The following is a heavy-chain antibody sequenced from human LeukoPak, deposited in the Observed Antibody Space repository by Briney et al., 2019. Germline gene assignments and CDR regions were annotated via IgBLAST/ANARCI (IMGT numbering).Heavy chain of an antibody. V-gene: IGHV3-11*04. D-gene: IGHD2-15*01. J-gene: IGHJ4*02. CDR3: ARDDCSGGSCPSDFDY. CDR2: ISSSGSTI. CDR1: GFTFSDYY. Sequence: GGSLRLSCAASGFTFSDYYMSWIRQAPGKGLEWVSYISSSGSTIYYADSVKGRFTISRDNAKNSLYLQMNSLRAEDTAVYYCARDDCSGGSCPSDFDYWGQGTLVTVSS.